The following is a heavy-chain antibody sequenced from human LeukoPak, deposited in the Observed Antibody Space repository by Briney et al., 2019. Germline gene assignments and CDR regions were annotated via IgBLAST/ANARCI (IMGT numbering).Heavy chain of an antibody. D-gene: IGHD1-26*01. V-gene: IGHV4-59*01. CDR1: GGSISSYY. CDR3: ARSPIVGRHGYYFDY. CDR2: IYYSGST. J-gene: IGHJ4*02. Sequence: SETLSLTCTVSGGSISSYYWSWIRQPPGKGLEWIGYIYYSGSTNYNPSLKSRVTISVDTSKNQFSLKLSSVTAADTAVCYCARSPIVGRHGYYFDYWGQGTLVTVSS.